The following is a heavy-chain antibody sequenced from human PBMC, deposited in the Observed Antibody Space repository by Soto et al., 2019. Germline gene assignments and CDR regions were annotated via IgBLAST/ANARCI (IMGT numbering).Heavy chain of an antibody. CDR3: ARVPGLGGLDVYYYYGMDV. J-gene: IGHJ6*02. CDR2: IIPIFGTA. CDR1: GGTFSSYA. D-gene: IGHD3-16*01. Sequence: SVKVSCKASGGTFSSYAISWVRQAPGQGLEWMGGIIPIFGTANYAQKFQGRVTITADESTSTAYMELSSLRSEDTAVYYCARVPGLGGLDVYYYYGMDVWGQGTTVTVSS. V-gene: IGHV1-69*13.